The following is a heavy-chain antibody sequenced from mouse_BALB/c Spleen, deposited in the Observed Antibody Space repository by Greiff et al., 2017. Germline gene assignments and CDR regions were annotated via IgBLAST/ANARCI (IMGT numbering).Heavy chain of an antibody. Sequence: VQLQESGPGLVAPSQSLSITCTVSGFSLTSYGVHWVRQPPGKGLEWLGVIWAGGSTNYNSALMSRLSISKDNSKSQVFLKMNSLQTDDTAMYYCARERGHGSSGYFDVWGAGTTVTVSS. D-gene: IGHD1-1*01. J-gene: IGHJ1*01. V-gene: IGHV2-9*02. CDR1: GFSLTSYG. CDR3: ARERGHGSSGYFDV. CDR2: IWAGGST.